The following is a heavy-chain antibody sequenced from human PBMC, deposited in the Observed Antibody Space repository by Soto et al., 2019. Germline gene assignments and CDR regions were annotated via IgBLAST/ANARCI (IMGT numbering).Heavy chain of an antibody. CDR3: AAVGLYPDAFDI. J-gene: IGHJ3*02. D-gene: IGHD3-16*02. CDR2: IVLGSGNT. CDR1: GFTSISSA. V-gene: IGHV1-58*01. Sequence: SVKVSCKASGFTSISSAVQWVRQLRGQRLEWIGWIVLGSGNTNYAQKFQERVTITRDMSTTTAYMELSSLRSEDTAVYYCAAVGLYPDAFDIWGQGTMVTVSS.